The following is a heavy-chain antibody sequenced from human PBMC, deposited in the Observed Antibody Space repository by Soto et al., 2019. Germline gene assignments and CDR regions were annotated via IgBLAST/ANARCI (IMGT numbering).Heavy chain of an antibody. CDR3: ARLTTVTTYLNY. CDR1: GYTFTNYW. Sequence: ESLKISCEASGYTFTNYWIGWVRQMPGKGLEWMGIIYPGDSDTRYSPSFQGQVTISADKSISTAYLQWSSLKALDTAMYYCARLTTVTTYLNYWGQGTLVTVSS. V-gene: IGHV5-51*01. J-gene: IGHJ4*02. CDR2: IYPGDSDT. D-gene: IGHD4-17*01.